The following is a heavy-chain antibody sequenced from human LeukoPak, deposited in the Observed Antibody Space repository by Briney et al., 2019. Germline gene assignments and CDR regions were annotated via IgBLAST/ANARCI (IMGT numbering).Heavy chain of an antibody. CDR2: ISAY. CDR1: GYTFTSYG. CDR3: ARRFNCYDSSGYYQGFYFDY. J-gene: IGHJ4*02. D-gene: IGHD3-22*01. Sequence: ASVKVSCKASGYTFTSYGINWVRQAPGQGLEWMGWISAYAQKFQGRVTMTIDTSTGTAYMELRSLRSDDTAVYYCARRFNCYDSSGYYQGFYFDYWGLGTLVTVSS. V-gene: IGHV1-18*01.